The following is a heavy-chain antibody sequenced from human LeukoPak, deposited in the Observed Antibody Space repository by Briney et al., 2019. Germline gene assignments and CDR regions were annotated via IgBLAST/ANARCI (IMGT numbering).Heavy chain of an antibody. D-gene: IGHD4-17*01. Sequence: GGTLRLSCAASGFTFSSYGMSWVRQAPGKGLEWVSAISGSGGSTYYADSVKGRFTISRDNSKNTLYLQMNSLRAEDTAVYYCAKGGINYGDYGNYYCYYMDVWGKGTTVTISS. CDR1: GFTFSSYG. CDR2: ISGSGGST. CDR3: AKGGINYGDYGNYYCYYMDV. V-gene: IGHV3-23*01. J-gene: IGHJ6*03.